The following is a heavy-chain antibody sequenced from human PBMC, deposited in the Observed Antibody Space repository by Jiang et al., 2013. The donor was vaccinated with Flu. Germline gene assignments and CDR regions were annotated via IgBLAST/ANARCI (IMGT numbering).Heavy chain of an antibody. Sequence: GSGLVKPSETLSLTCTVSGGSVSSYYWSWIRQPPGKGLEWIGYIYYSGSTNYNPSLKSRVTISVDTSKNQFSLKLSSVTAADTAVYYCARDKVAGDAFDIWGQGTMVTVSS. D-gene: IGHD6-19*01. CDR3: ARDKVAGDAFDI. CDR2: IYYSGST. CDR1: GGSVSSYY. V-gene: IGHV4-59*02. J-gene: IGHJ3*02.